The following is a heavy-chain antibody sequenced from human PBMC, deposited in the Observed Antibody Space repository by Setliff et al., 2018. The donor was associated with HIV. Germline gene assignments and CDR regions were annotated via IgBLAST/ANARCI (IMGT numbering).Heavy chain of an antibody. CDR3: AREKDYDLGLGYYMDV. CDR2: IYTSGST. Sequence: LSLTCTVSGGSISSGSYYWSWIRQPAGKGLEWIGRIYTSGSTNYNPSLKSRVTISVDTSKNQFSLKLSSVTAADTAVYYCAREKDYDLGLGYYMDVWGKGTTVTVSS. V-gene: IGHV4-61*02. J-gene: IGHJ6*03. CDR1: GGSISSGSYY. D-gene: IGHD3-3*01.